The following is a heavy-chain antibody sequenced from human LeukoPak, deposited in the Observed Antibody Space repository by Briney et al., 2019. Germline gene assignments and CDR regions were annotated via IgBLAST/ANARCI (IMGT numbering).Heavy chain of an antibody. Sequence: GGSLRLSCAASGFTFSSYSMSWVRQAPGKGLEWVSSIRGSSSYIYYADSVKGRFTISRDNAKNSLYLQLNSLRAEDTAVYYCARDYYGDYYFDYWGQGTLVTVSS. CDR1: GFTFSSYS. V-gene: IGHV3-21*01. J-gene: IGHJ4*02. CDR2: IRGSSSYI. D-gene: IGHD4-17*01. CDR3: ARDYYGDYYFDY.